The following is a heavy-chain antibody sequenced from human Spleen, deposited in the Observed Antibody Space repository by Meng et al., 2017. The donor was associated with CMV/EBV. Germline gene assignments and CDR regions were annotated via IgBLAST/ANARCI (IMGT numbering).Heavy chain of an antibody. V-gene: IGHV3-53*01. CDR1: GFTVSSSY. CDR2: IHSGGST. CDR3: ARLGITIFGVVIFDYYGMDV. D-gene: IGHD3-3*01. J-gene: IGHJ6*02. Sequence: GGSLRLSCAASGFTVSSSYISWVRQAPGKGLEWVSAIHSGGSTYYAESVKGRFSFSRDNSKNTLYLQMNSLRVEDTAVYYCARLGITIFGVVIFDYYGMDVWGQGTTVTVSS.